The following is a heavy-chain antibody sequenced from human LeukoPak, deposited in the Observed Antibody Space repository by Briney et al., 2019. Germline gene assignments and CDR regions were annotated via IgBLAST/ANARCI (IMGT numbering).Heavy chain of an antibody. D-gene: IGHD3-16*01. Sequence: GLEWVASINHNGNVNYFVDSVKGRFTISRDNAKSSLYLQMSNLRAEDTAVYFCARGGGLDVWGQGATVTVSS. CDR2: INHNGNVN. CDR3: ARGGGLDV. V-gene: IGHV3-7*03. J-gene: IGHJ6*02.